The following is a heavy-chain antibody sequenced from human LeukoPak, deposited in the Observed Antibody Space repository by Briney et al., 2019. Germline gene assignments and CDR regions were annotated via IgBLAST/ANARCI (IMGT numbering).Heavy chain of an antibody. V-gene: IGHV4-39*01. CDR3: ARLNCSSTSCDAFDI. Sequence: PSETLSLTCTVSSDSISNSAYHWGWIRQPPGRGLEWIGTIYYNGGTYYNPSLKSRVTISVDTSKNQFSLKLSSVTAADTAVYYCARLNCSSTSCDAFDIWGQGTMVTVSS. J-gene: IGHJ3*02. CDR2: IYYNGGT. CDR1: SDSISNSAYH. D-gene: IGHD2-2*01.